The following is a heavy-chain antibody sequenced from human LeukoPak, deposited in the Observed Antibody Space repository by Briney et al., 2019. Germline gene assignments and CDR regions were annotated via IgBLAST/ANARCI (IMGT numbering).Heavy chain of an antibody. J-gene: IGHJ4*02. CDR2: ISGSGGST. V-gene: IGHV3-23*01. D-gene: IGHD3-10*01. Sequence: PGGSLRLSCAASGFTFSSYAMSWVRQAPGKGLEWVSAISGSGGSTYYADSVKGRFTISRDNSKNTLYLQMNSLRAEDTAVYYCAITQDYYGSGSYPRLWCQGTLVTVSS. CDR1: GFTFSSYA. CDR3: AITQDYYGSGSYPRL.